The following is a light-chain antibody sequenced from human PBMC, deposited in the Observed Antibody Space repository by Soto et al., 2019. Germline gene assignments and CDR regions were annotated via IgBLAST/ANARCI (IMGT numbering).Light chain of an antibody. CDR3: QQYGTSLLT. J-gene: IGKJ4*01. CDR1: QSVSSSY. Sequence: EIVLTQSPGTLSLSLGERSTVSCRASQSVSSSYLAWYQQKPGQAPRLLIYGASSRATGIPDRFSGRGSGTDFTLTISRLEPEDFAVYYCQQYGTSLLTFGGGTKVDI. V-gene: IGKV3-20*01. CDR2: GAS.